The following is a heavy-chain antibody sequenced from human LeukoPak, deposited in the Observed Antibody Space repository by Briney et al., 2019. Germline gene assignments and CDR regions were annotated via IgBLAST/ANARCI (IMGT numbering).Heavy chain of an antibody. CDR2: MKYDGSEI. J-gene: IGHJ4*02. CDR3: AREGTITAYNFDY. CDR1: GFAFSSYW. D-gene: IGHD5-12*01. V-gene: IGHV3-7*05. Sequence: GGSLRLSCAASGFAFSSYWMSWVRQAPGKGLEWVANMKYDGSEIYYVDSVKGRFTISRDNAKNSLYLQMNSLRAEDTAVYYCAREGTITAYNFDYWGQGTLVTVSS.